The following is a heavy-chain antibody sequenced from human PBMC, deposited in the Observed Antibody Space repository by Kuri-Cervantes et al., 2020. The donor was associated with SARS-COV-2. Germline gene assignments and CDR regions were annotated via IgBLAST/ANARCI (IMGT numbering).Heavy chain of an antibody. CDR3: ASQVTIFGVEYDAFDI. Sequence: GSLRLSCTVSGDSFSCYPWNWIRQPPGKGLEWIGYIYYGGSTNYNPSLKNRVTISIDTSKNQFSLMLSSMTAADTAVYYCASQVTIFGVEYDAFDIWGQGTTVTVSS. J-gene: IGHJ3*02. V-gene: IGHV4-59*12. CDR1: GDSFSCYP. D-gene: IGHD3-3*01. CDR2: IYYGGST.